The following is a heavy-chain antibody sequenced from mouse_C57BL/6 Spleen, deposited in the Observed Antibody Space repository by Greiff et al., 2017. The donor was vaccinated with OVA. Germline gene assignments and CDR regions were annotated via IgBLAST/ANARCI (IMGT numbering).Heavy chain of an antibody. Sequence: EVKLVESGPGLVKPSQSLSLTCSVTGYSITSGYYWNWIRQFPGNKLEWMGYISYDGSNNYNPSLKNRISITRDTSKNQFFLKLNSVTTEDTATYYCARSAIYYYGSSPYFDYWGQGTTLTVSS. D-gene: IGHD1-1*01. CDR3: ARSAIYYYGSSPYFDY. V-gene: IGHV3-6*01. J-gene: IGHJ2*01. CDR1: GYSITSGYY. CDR2: ISYDGSN.